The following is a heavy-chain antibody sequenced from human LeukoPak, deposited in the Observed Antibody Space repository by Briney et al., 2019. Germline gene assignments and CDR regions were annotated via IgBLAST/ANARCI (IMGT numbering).Heavy chain of an antibody. CDR3: ARRGEGVIIGDAFDI. CDR2: INPNSGGT. CDR1: GYTFTGYY. D-gene: IGHD3-10*01. J-gene: IGHJ3*02. V-gene: IGHV1-2*02. Sequence: ASVKVSCKASGYTFTGYYMHWVRQAPGQGLEWMGWINPNSGGTNYAQKFQGRVTMTRDTFISTAYMELSRLRSDDTAVYYCARRGEGVIIGDAFDIWGQGTMVTVSS.